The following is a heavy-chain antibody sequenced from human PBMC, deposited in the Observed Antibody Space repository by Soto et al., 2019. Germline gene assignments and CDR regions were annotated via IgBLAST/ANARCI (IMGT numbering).Heavy chain of an antibody. CDR2: INAYNGNT. V-gene: IGHV1-18*01. J-gene: IGHJ4*02. Sequence: QVQLVQSGAEVKKPGASVKVTCKSSGYTFTSYGISWVRQAPGQGLEWMGWINAYNGNTKYEQKLQGRVTMTTDTSTSTAYMELRSLRSDDTAVYYGARDVAVAMIDDWGQGTLVTVSS. D-gene: IGHD6-19*01. CDR3: ARDVAVAMIDD. CDR1: GYTFTSYG.